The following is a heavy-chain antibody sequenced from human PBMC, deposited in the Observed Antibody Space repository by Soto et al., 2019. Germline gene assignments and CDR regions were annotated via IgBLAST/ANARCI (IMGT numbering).Heavy chain of an antibody. V-gene: IGHV1-2*04. CDR2: INPNSGGT. Sequence: ASVKVSCKASGYTFTGYYMHCVRQAPGQGLEWMGWINPNSGGTNYAQKFQGWVTMTRDTSISTAYMELSRLRSDDTAVYYCARGSEMTTKYYYYGMDVWGQGTTVTVSS. J-gene: IGHJ6*02. D-gene: IGHD4-17*01. CDR1: GYTFTGYY. CDR3: ARGSEMTTKYYYYGMDV.